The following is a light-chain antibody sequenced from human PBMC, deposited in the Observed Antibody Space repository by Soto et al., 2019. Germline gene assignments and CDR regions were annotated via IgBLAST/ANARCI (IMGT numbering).Light chain of an antibody. J-gene: IGKJ4*01. CDR1: QSLLHSNGYNY. CDR2: LGS. Sequence: DLVMTQSPLSLPVTPGEPASISCRASQSLLHSNGYNYLDGYLQKTGQYQQLLIYLGSNRAYGGPNRLSHSESGTDFTLKISRVEAEDVGVYYRMKTLQTTLTFGGGTKVEIK. V-gene: IGKV2-28*01. CDR3: MKTLQTTLT.